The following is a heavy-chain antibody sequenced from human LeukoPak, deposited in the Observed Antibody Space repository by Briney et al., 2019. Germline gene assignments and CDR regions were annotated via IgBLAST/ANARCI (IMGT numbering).Heavy chain of an antibody. CDR1: GFTFSSYG. V-gene: IGHV3-30*18. D-gene: IGHD3-16*01. J-gene: IGHJ4*02. Sequence: PGRSLRLSCAASGFTFSSYGMLWVRQAPAKGLEWVAVISYDGSNKYYADSVKGRFTISRDNSKNTLYLQMNSLRAEDTAVYYGAKDGPSRQPLWPVAVDYWGQGTRSPSP. CDR2: ISYDGSNK. CDR3: AKDGPSRQPLWPVAVDY.